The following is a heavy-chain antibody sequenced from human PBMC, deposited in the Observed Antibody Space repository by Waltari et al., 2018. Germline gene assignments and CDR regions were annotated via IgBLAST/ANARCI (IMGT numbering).Heavy chain of an antibody. CDR3: ARNVSSISSSRDAFDY. Sequence: QLQLQESGPGLVKPSETLSLTCPVSGGSISSIRYYWGLNRQPPGKGMEWVGSIYYSGSTYYNPSLKSRVTISVETSKNQFSLKLSSVTAADTAVYYCARNVSSISSSRDAFDYWGQGTLVSVSS. J-gene: IGHJ4*02. V-gene: IGHV4-39*07. CDR2: IYYSGST. D-gene: IGHD6-13*01. CDR1: GGSISSIRYY.